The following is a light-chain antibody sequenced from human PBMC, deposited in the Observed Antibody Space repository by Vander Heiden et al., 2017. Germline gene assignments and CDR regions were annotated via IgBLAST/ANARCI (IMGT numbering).Light chain of an antibody. CDR2: NVN. Sequence: QSALIQPPSVSGSPGQSVTIPCTGTSSDVGSYDYVPWYQQHPGTVPKPMIYNVNIQPSGVPDRFSGSKSGNTASMTISGLQAEDEAGYYWCSYTSSGAPFVFGTGTKGTVL. CDR1: SSDVGSYDY. V-gene: IGLV2-11*01. CDR3: CSYTSSGAPFV. J-gene: IGLJ1*01.